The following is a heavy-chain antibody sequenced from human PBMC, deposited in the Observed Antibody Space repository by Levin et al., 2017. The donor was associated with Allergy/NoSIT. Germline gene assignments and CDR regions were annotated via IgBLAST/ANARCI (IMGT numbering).Heavy chain of an antibody. CDR2: VCDGGST. Sequence: SQTLSLTCTVSGGSMSNYCWSWIRQHPGKGLEFLGYVCDGGSTSYNPSLKGRVTLPIDTSRNQLSLNLSPAPGADTSVYYCSRASYGNHFDYWGQGTLVAVSS. V-gene: IGHV4-59*01. CDR1: GGSMSNYC. CDR3: SRASYGNHFDY. D-gene: IGHD4-17*01. J-gene: IGHJ4*02.